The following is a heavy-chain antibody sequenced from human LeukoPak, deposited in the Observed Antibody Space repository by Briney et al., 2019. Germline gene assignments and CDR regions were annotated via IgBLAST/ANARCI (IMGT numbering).Heavy chain of an antibody. CDR3: ARSIIAFYCFDY. Sequence: PGRSLRLSCAASGFTFSSYAMHWVRQAPGKGLEWVAVISYDGSNKYYADSVKGRFTISRDNSKNTLHLQMNSLRAEDTAVYYCARSIIAFYCFDYWGQGTLVTVSA. D-gene: IGHD3-16*02. CDR1: GFTFSSYA. J-gene: IGHJ4*02. V-gene: IGHV3-30*04. CDR2: ISYDGSNK.